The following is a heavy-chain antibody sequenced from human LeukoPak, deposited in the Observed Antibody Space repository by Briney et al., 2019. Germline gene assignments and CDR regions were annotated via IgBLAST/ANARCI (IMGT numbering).Heavy chain of an antibody. D-gene: IGHD6-13*01. CDR2: ISGSGGST. V-gene: IGHV3-23*01. J-gene: IGHJ4*02. Sequence: GGSLRLSCVASGVTFSSYAMSWVRQAPGKGLEWVSAISGSGGSTYYADSVKGRFTISRDNSKNTLYLQMNSLRAEDTAVYYCAKDPRGYSSSWYYFDYWGQGTLVTVSS. CDR1: GVTFSSYA. CDR3: AKDPRGYSSSWYYFDY.